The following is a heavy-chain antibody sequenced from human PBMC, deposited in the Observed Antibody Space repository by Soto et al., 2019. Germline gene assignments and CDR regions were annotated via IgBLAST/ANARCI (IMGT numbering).Heavy chain of an antibody. CDR2: IYYSGST. CDR1: GVSISSSSYY. CDR3: ARRIAAVVRGYFDY. V-gene: IGHV4-39*01. Sequence: PSETLSLTCTVSGVSISSSSYYWGWIRQPPGKGLEWIGSIYYSGSTYYNPSLKSRVTISVDTSKNQFSLTLSSVTAADTAVYYCARRIAAVVRGYFDYWGQGTLVTVSS. J-gene: IGHJ4*02. D-gene: IGHD6-13*01.